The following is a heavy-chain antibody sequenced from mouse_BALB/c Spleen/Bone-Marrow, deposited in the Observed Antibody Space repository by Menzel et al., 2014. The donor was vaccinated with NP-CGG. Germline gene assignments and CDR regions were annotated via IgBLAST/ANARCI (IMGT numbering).Heavy chain of an antibody. CDR1: GFNIKDTY. V-gene: IGHV14-3*02. CDR3: TRGYGNYALYYYAMDY. D-gene: IGHD2-10*02. J-gene: IGHJ4*01. Sequence: EVKLQESGAELVKPGASVKLSCTASGFNIKDTYMHWVKQRPEQGLEWIGRIDPANGNTKYDPKFQGKATITADTSSNTAFLQLGSLTSEDTAVYYCTRGYGNYALYYYAMDYWGQGTSVTVSS. CDR2: IDPANGNT.